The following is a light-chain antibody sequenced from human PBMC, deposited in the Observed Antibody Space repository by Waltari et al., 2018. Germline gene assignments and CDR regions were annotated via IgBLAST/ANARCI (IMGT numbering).Light chain of an antibody. CDR3: SSYTSSSTRV. CDR2: EVS. CDR1: SSAVGHYNH. J-gene: IGLJ3*02. Sequence: QSALTQPASVSGSPGQSITISCTGPSSAVGHYNHVSWYQQHPGKAPKLMIYEVSNRPSGVSNRFSGSKSGNTASLTISGLQAEDEADYYCSSYTSSSTRVFGGGTKLTVL. V-gene: IGLV2-14*01.